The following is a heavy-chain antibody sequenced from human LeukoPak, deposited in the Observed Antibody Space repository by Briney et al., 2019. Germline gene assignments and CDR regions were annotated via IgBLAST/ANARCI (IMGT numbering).Heavy chain of an antibody. J-gene: IGHJ4*02. CDR1: GGSISTGSYC. Sequence: SETLSLTCTVSGGSISTGSYCWSWIRQPAGKGLEWIGHIYTSGNTNYNPSLKSRVTISVATSKNQFSLQLNSVTPEDTAVYYCAKAEKYSGRVSDCWGQGTLVTVSS. V-gene: IGHV4-61*09. CDR3: AKAEKYSGRVSDC. D-gene: IGHD1-26*01. CDR2: IYTSGNT.